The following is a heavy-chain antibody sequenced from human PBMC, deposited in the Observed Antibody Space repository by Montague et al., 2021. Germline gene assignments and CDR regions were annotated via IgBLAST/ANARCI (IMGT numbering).Heavy chain of an antibody. V-gene: IGHV6-1*01. D-gene: IGHD3-10*01. J-gene: IGHJ4*02. Sequence: CAISGDSVSNNNAAWNWIRESPSRGLEWRGRTYYRSTWYTDYAVSVKGRIAINPDTSKNQFSLQLNSVTPEDTAVYYCAREGVGDLLFGFDSWGQGTLVTVSS. CDR3: AREGVGDLLFGFDS. CDR1: GDSVSNNNAA. CDR2: TYYRSTWYT.